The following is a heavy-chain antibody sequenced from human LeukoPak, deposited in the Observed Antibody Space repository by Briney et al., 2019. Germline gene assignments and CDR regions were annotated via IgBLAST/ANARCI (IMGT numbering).Heavy chain of an antibody. CDR3: AKGSSSWYGDAFDI. J-gene: IGHJ3*02. Sequence: PGGSLRLSCAASGFSFSSYAMSWVRQAPGKGLEWVSTISGSGYSTYYADSVKGRFTISRDNSKSTLYLQMNSLRAEDTAVYYCAKGSSSWYGDAFDIWGQGTMVTVSS. CDR2: ISGSGYST. V-gene: IGHV3-23*01. D-gene: IGHD6-13*01. CDR1: GFSFSSYA.